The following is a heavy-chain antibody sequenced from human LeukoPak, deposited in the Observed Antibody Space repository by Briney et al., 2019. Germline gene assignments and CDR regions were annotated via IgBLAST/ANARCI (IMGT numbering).Heavy chain of an antibody. CDR1: GFTFNTYV. Sequence: PGGSLRLSCAASGFTFNTYVMHWARQAPGKGLECVAFILYDGSNKFYADSVRGRFTISRDNSKNTLYLQMNSLRPEDTAVYYCVRDSNSLFDYWGQGTLVTVSS. D-gene: IGHD2-15*01. CDR2: ILYDGSNK. J-gene: IGHJ4*02. CDR3: VRDSNSLFDY. V-gene: IGHV3-30-3*01.